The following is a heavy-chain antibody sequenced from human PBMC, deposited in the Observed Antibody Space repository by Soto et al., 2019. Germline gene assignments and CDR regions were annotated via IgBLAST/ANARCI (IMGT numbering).Heavy chain of an antibody. CDR3: ARTPDI. CDR1: GGSISSGGYS. J-gene: IGHJ3*02. Sequence: PSETLSLTCTVSGGSISSGGYSWRWIRQHPGKGLEWIGYIYHSGSTYYNPSLKSRVTISVDRSKNQFSLKLSSVTAADTAVYYCARTPDIWGQGTMVTVSS. CDR2: IYHSGST. V-gene: IGHV4-30-2*01.